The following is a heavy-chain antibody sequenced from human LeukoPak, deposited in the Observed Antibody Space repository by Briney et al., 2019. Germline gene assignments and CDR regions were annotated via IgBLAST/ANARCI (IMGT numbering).Heavy chain of an antibody. D-gene: IGHD3-16*01. Sequence: ASVKVPCKASGYTFTGYYMHWVRQAPGQGLEWMGWINPNSGGTNYAQKFQGRVTMTRDTSISTAYMELSRLRSDDTAVYYCARDLLSMQNWGIYNWFDPWGQGTLVTVSS. J-gene: IGHJ5*02. V-gene: IGHV1-2*02. CDR2: INPNSGGT. CDR3: ARDLLSMQNWGIYNWFDP. CDR1: GYTFTGYY.